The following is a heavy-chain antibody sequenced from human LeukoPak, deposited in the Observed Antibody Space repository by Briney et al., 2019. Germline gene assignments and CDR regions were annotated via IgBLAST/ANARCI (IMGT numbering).Heavy chain of an antibody. CDR1: GGTFSSYA. J-gene: IGHJ4*02. D-gene: IGHD6-19*01. Sequence: SVRVSCKASGGTFSSYAISWVRQAPGQGLEWMGGIIPIFGTANYAQKFQGRVTITADESTSTAYMELSSLRSEDTAVYYCARGPHSSGWYREFDYWGQGTLVTVSS. CDR3: ARGPHSSGWYREFDY. CDR2: IIPIFGTA. V-gene: IGHV1-69*13.